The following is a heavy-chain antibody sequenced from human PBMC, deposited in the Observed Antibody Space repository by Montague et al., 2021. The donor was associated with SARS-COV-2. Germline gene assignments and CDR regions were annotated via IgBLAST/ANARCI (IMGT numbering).Heavy chain of an antibody. D-gene: IGHD1-26*01. CDR1: DGPFSDYS. J-gene: IGHJ4*02. CDR3: ARLRTGSYVFDY. Sequence: SETLSLTCAVYDGPFSDYSWTWIRQPPGKGLEWIGEINHRGSTNYNPSLKSRVTISVDTSKNQFSLKMTSVTAADTAVYSCARLRTGSYVFDYWGQGALVSVSS. V-gene: IGHV4-34*01. CDR2: INHRGST.